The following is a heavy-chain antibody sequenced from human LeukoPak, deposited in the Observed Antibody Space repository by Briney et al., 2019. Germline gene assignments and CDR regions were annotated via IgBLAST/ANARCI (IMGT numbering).Heavy chain of an antibody. D-gene: IGHD1-1*01. CDR2: ISYSGANS. Sequence: GGSLRLSRAASGFTFSGSAMCWVRQAPGEGLEWVSLISYSGANSYYTDSVRGRFTISRDNSKDTLVLQMNSLRAEDTAIYYCARDTQATTWGLGTMVTVSS. J-gene: IGHJ3*01. CDR3: ARDTQATT. V-gene: IGHV3-23*01. CDR1: GFTFSGSA.